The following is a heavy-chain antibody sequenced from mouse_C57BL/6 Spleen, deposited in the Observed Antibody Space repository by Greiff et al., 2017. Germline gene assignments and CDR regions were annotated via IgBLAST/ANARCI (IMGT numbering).Heavy chain of an antibody. CDR3: AKNGDLWEAWLAY. J-gene: IGHJ3*01. CDR2: IWRGGST. V-gene: IGHV2-5*01. Sequence: QVQLQQSGPGLVQPSQSLSITCTVSGFSLTSYGVHWVRQSPGKGLEWLGVIWRGGSTDYNAAFMSRLSITKDNSKSQVFFKMNSLQADDTAIYYGAKNGDLWEAWLAYGGQGTLVTVSA. CDR1: GFSLTSYG. D-gene: IGHD4-1*01.